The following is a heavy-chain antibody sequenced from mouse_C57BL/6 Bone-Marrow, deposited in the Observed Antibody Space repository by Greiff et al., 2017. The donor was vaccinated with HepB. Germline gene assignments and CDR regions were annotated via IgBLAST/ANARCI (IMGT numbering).Heavy chain of an antibody. CDR2: INPGSGGT. CDR3: ARAWAMDY. J-gene: IGHJ4*01. V-gene: IGHV1-54*01. Sequence: VQLQQSGAELVRPGTSVKVSCKASGYAFTNYLIEWVKQRPGQGLEWIGVINPGSGGTNYNEKFKGKATLTADKSSSTAYMQLSSLTSEDSAVYFCARAWAMDYWGQGTSVTVSS. CDR1: GYAFTNYL.